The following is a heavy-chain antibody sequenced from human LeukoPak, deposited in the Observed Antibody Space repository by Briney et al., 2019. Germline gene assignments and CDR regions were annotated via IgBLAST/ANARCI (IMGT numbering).Heavy chain of an antibody. Sequence: SETLSLTCTVSGGSISSSSYYWGWIRQSPGKGLEWIGSIYYSGSTYYNPSLKSRVTISVDTSKNQFSLKLSSVTAADTAVYYCAGGLGSYPQIGMDVWGQGTTVTVSS. CDR2: IYYSGST. V-gene: IGHV4-39*01. CDR1: GGSISSSSYY. CDR3: AGGLGSYPQIGMDV. J-gene: IGHJ6*02. D-gene: IGHD3-10*01.